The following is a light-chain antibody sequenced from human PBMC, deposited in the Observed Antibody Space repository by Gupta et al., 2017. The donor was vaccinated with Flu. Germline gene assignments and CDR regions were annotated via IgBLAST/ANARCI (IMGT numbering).Light chain of an antibody. J-gene: IGLJ1*01. V-gene: IGLV2-14*03. CDR3: SSYTSSYEGYV. CDR1: SSDVGGHRF. CDR2: DVT. Sequence: QSALTQPASVSASPGQSITISCTGTSSDVGGHRFVSWFQQHPGKVPKLIIYDVTNRPSGVSNRFSASKSGNTASLTISGLQAEDEADYYCSSYTSSYEGYVFGTGTKVTVL.